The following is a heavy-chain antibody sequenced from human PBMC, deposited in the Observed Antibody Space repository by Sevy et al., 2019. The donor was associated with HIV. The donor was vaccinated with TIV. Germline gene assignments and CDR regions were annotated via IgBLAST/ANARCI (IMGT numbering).Heavy chain of an antibody. CDR3: AKKRWLRKASGMDV. J-gene: IGHJ6*02. D-gene: IGHD5-12*01. CDR2: ISYDGSNK. V-gene: IGHV3-30*18. CDR1: GFTFSSYG. Sequence: GGSLRLSCAASGFTFSSYGMHWVRQAPGKGLEWVAVISYDGSNKYYADSVKGRFTISRDNSKNTMYLQMNSLSAEDTAVYYCAKKRWLRKASGMDVWGQGTTVTVSS.